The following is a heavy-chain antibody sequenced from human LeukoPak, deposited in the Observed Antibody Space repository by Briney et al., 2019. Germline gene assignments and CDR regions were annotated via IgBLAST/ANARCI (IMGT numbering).Heavy chain of an antibody. J-gene: IGHJ4*02. CDR2: INPNSGGT. V-gene: IGHV1-2*02. CDR3: ASISYYYDSSGYYPEPFDY. Sequence: ASVKVSCKASGYTFTGYYMHWVRQAPGQGIEWMGWINPNSGGTNYAQKFQGRVTMTRDTSISTAYMELSRLRSDDTAVYYCASISYYYDSSGYYPEPFDYWGQGTLVTVSS. D-gene: IGHD3-22*01. CDR1: GYTFTGYY.